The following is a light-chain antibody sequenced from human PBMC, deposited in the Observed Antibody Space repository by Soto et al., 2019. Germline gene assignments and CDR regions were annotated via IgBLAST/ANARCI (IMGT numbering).Light chain of an antibody. Sequence: DIVLTQSPDSLAVSLGERATINCKSSQSVLYSSNNKNYVAWYQQRPGQPPKLLIYWTSIRESGVPDRFSGSGSGTDFTLTISILQAEDGTIYFCQQYYSPPLTFGGGTKVEIK. CDR3: QQYYSPPLT. CDR2: WTS. J-gene: IGKJ4*01. CDR1: QSVLYSSNNKNY. V-gene: IGKV4-1*01.